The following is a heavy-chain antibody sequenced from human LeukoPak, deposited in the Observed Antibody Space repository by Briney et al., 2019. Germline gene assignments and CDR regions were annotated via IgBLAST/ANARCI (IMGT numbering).Heavy chain of an antibody. CDR2: INTSGGST. D-gene: IGHD5-24*01. J-gene: IGHJ4*02. CDR3: ARVGDGYSIDY. Sequence: DSVNVSCTASGCTFTSYYMHWVRQAPGQGLEWMGIINTSGGSTNYTQKFQGRVTMTRDTSTSTVYMELSSLRSEDTAVYYCARVGDGYSIDYWGQGTLVTVSS. V-gene: IGHV1-46*01. CDR1: GCTFTSYY.